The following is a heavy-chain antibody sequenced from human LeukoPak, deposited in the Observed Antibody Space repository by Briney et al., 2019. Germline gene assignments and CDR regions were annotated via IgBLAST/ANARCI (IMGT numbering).Heavy chain of an antibody. J-gene: IGHJ4*02. CDR2: ISGSGDST. CDR1: GFTFSSFA. CDR3: ARDRGRYYDSRGFYWGYYFDS. D-gene: IGHD3-22*01. V-gene: IGHV3-23*01. Sequence: GGSLRLSCAASGFTFSSFAMSWVRQAPGKGLEWVSTISGSGDSTYYADSVKGRFTISRDNSKDTLYLQMSSVRVDDTAVYYCARDRGRYYDSRGFYWGYYFDSWGQGILVTVST.